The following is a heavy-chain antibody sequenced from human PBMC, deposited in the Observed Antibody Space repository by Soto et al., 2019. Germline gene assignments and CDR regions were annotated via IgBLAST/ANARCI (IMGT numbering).Heavy chain of an antibody. CDR1: GGSIRSWD. V-gene: IGHV4-59*08. Sequence: SETLSLTCSVSGGSIRSWDWSWIRQPPGKGLEWIGYIYYSGITNYNPSLKSRVTISVDTSKNQFSLKLSSVTAADTAVYYCARRYGSAIDYWGQGTLVTVSS. J-gene: IGHJ4*02. CDR2: IYYSGIT. D-gene: IGHD1-26*01. CDR3: ARRYGSAIDY.